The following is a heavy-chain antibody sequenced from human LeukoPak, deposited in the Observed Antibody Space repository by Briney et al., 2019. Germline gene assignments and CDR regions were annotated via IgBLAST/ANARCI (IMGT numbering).Heavy chain of an antibody. D-gene: IGHD4-17*01. CDR1: GGSINGGDYY. Sequence: KSSQTLSLTCTVSGGSINGGDYYWSWIRHHPGKGLEWIAYIYYSRTTYYNPSLKSRLTISVDTTKNQFSLKVNSVTAADTALYFCARAPVALRDAFDIWGQGTMVTVSS. CDR3: ARAPVALRDAFDI. CDR2: IYYSRTT. J-gene: IGHJ3*02. V-gene: IGHV4-31*03.